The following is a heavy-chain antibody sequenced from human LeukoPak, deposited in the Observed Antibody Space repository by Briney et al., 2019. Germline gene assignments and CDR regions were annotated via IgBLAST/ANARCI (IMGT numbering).Heavy chain of an antibody. J-gene: IGHJ4*02. CDR2: IYYGGSA. Sequence: SETPSLTCTVSGSSVGSSNYYWGWIRQPPGKGLEWIGTIYYGGSADYNPSLKSRVTLSVDTSENQFSLKLSSVTAADTAVYYCARADGDLRFPFDYWGQGTLVTVSS. D-gene: IGHD5-12*01. CDR3: ARADGDLRFPFDY. CDR1: GSSVGSSNYY. V-gene: IGHV4-39*07.